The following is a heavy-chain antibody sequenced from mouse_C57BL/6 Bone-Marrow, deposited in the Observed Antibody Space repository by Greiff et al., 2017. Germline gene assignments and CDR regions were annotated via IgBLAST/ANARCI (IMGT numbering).Heavy chain of an antibody. Sequence: QVQLQQSGAELARPGASVKLSCKASGYTFTSYGISWVKQRTGQGLEWIGEIYPRSGNTYYNEKFKGKATLTADKSSSTAYMELRSLTSEDSAVYFCARRGYSNYAMDYWGQGTSVTVSS. CDR1: GYTFTSYG. J-gene: IGHJ4*01. CDR3: ARRGYSNYAMDY. CDR2: IYPRSGNT. D-gene: IGHD2-5*01. V-gene: IGHV1-81*01.